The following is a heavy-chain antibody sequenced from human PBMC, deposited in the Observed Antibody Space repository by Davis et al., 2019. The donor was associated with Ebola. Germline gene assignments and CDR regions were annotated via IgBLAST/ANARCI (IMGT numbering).Heavy chain of an antibody. CDR1: GYTFTSYY. CDR3: ARDFVYCSSISCYTGGEDYYNYYGMDV. V-gene: IGHV1-69*04. Sequence: SVKVSCKASGYTFTSYYMHWVRQAPGQGLEWMGRIIPILGIANYAQKFQGRVTITADKSTSTAYMELSSLRSEDTAVYYCARDFVYCSSISCYTGGEDYYNYYGMDVWGQGTTVTVSS. CDR2: IIPILGIA. D-gene: IGHD2-2*02. J-gene: IGHJ6*02.